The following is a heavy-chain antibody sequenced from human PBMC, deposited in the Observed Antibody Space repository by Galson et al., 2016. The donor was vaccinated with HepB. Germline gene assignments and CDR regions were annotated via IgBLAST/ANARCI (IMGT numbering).Heavy chain of an antibody. V-gene: IGHV3-23*01. Sequence: SLRLSFAASGFTFSIHDMSWVRQTPGRGLEWISGIRGGGPETYYADSVKGRFTISRDNSKNTVFLQMNSLRVEDTALYYCARGIRGPDYWGPGTLVTVSS. CDR2: IRGGGPET. D-gene: IGHD3-10*01. CDR1: GFTFSIHD. J-gene: IGHJ4*02. CDR3: ARGIRGPDY.